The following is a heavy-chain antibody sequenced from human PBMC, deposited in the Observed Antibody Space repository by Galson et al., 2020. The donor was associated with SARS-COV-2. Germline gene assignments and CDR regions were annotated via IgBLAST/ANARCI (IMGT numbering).Heavy chain of an antibody. D-gene: IGHD4-17*01. Sequence: SQTLSLTCTVSGGSISSYYWSWIRQPPGKGLEWIGYIYYSGSTNYNPSLKSRVTISVDTSKNQFSRKLSSVTAADTAVYYCARLDYGDYWGWFDPWGQGTLVTVSS. CDR3: ARLDYGDYWGWFDP. V-gene: IGHV4-59*08. CDR1: GGSISSYY. J-gene: IGHJ5*02. CDR2: IYYSGST.